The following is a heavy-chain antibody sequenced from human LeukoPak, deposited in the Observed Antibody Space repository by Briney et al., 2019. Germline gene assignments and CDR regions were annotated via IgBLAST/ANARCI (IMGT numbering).Heavy chain of an antibody. CDR2: IIPIFGTA. CDR3: ASAGTPPYYYDSSGYLTLDY. J-gene: IGHJ4*02. V-gene: IGHV1-69*05. CDR1: GGTFTSYA. Sequence: SVKVSCKASGGTFTSYAISWVRHAPGQGLEWMGGIIPIFGTANYTQKFQGRGTITTDESTSTAYMELSRLRSEDTAVYYCASAGTPPYYYDSSGYLTLDYWGQGTLVTVSS. D-gene: IGHD3-22*01.